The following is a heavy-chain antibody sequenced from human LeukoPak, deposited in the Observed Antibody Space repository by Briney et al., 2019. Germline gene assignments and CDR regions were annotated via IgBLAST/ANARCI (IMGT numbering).Heavy chain of an antibody. CDR2: IYHSGST. CDR1: GGSISSGGNS. CDR3: ARLVVAYWYFDL. J-gene: IGHJ2*01. D-gene: IGHD2-21*01. V-gene: IGHV4-30-2*01. Sequence: SQTLSLTCAVSGGSISSGGNSWSWIRQPPGKGLEWIAYIYHSGSTYYNPSLKSRVTISVDRSKNQFSLKLSSVTAADTAVYYCARLVVAYWYFDLWGRGTPVTVSS.